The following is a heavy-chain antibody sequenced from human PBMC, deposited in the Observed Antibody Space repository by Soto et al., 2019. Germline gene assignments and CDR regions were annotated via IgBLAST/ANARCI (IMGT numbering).Heavy chain of an antibody. J-gene: IGHJ4*02. D-gene: IGHD3-16*02. CDR2: IYWDDDK. CDR1: CFSFRSSEMG. CDR3: AHSLFFPTETWESYRLGYFDY. Sequence: GPTLVNHARSLTLTCTFSCFSFRSSEMGVGWIRQPPRKALEWFALIYWDDDKRYSPSLKSRLTITKDTSKNQVVLTMTNMDPVDTATYYCAHSLFFPTETWESYRLGYFDYWGQGTLVTVSS. V-gene: IGHV2-5*02.